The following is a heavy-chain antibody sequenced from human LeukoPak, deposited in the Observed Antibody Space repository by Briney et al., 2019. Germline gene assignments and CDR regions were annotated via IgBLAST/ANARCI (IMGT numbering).Heavy chain of an antibody. D-gene: IGHD5-12*01. CDR3: ARDSGYDVGYYYYMDV. V-gene: IGHV4-59*01. CDR2: IYYSGST. Sequence: PSETLSLTCTVSGGSLSSYYWSWIRQPPGKGLEWIGYIYYSGSTNYNPSLKSRVTISVDTSKNQFSLKLSSVTAADTAVYYCARDSGYDVGYYYYMDVWGKGTTVTISS. CDR1: GGSLSSYY. J-gene: IGHJ6*03.